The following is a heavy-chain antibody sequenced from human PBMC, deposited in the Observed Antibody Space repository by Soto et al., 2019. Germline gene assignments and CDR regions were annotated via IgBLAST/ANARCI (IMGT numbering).Heavy chain of an antibody. CDR3: ARAPLGYCSGGSCYSGSWFDP. CDR2: MNPNSGNT. CDR1: GYTLTSYD. V-gene: IGHV1-8*01. J-gene: IGHJ5*02. D-gene: IGHD2-15*01. Sequence: ASVKVSCKASGYTLTSYDINWVRQATGQGLEWMGWMNPNSGNTGYAQKFQGRVTMTRTTSISTAYMELSSLRSEDTAVYYCARAPLGYCSGGSCYSGSWFDPWGQGTLVTVSS.